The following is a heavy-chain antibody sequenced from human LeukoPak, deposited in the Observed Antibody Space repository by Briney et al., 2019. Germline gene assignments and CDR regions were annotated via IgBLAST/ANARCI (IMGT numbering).Heavy chain of an antibody. CDR3: ARDRADYGDGIDY. V-gene: IGHV3-33*01. CDR1: GFTFTIYG. J-gene: IGHJ4*02. D-gene: IGHD4-17*01. Sequence: GGSLRLSCAASGFTFTIYGMHWVRQAPGKGLEWVAVIWYDGSNKYYADSVKGRFTISRDKSKNTLYLQMNSLRVEDTGVYYCARDRADYGDGIDYWGQGTLVTVSS. CDR2: IWYDGSNK.